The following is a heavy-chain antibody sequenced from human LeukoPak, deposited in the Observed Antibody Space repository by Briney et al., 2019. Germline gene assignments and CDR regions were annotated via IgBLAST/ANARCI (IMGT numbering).Heavy chain of an antibody. CDR2: ISGDGGST. Sequence: GGSLSLSCAASGFTFSSYAMSWVRQAPGKGLEWVSTISGDGGSTYHADSVKGLFTISRDNSKNTLYLQMNSLRAEDTAVYYCAKDKGYSDTWYFDNWGQGTLVTVSS. V-gene: IGHV3-23*01. J-gene: IGHJ4*02. CDR3: AKDKGYSDTWYFDN. D-gene: IGHD1-26*01. CDR1: GFTFSSYA.